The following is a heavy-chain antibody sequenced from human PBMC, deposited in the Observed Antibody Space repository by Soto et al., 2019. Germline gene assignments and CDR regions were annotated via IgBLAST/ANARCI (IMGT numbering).Heavy chain of an antibody. J-gene: IGHJ1*01. CDR2: ISWNSGSI. CDR3: AKDQNTVRGVIQFQH. V-gene: IGHV3-9*01. CDR1: GFTFDDYA. D-gene: IGHD3-10*01. Sequence: EVQLVESGGGLVQPGRSLRLSCAASGFTFDDYAMHWVRQAPGKGLVWVSGISWNSGSIGYADSVKGRFTISRDNAKNSLYLQMNSLRAEDTALYYCAKDQNTVRGVIQFQHWGQGTLVTVFS.